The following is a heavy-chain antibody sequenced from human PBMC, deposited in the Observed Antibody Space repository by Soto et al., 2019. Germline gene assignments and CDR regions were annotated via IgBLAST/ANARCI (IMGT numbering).Heavy chain of an antibody. V-gene: IGHV3-74*01. J-gene: IGHJ4*02. CDR2: VNSDGSST. CDR1: GFTFSSYW. CDR3: AREAASGSNFDY. Sequence: GGSLRLSCAASGFTFSSYWMHWVRQAPGKGLVWVSRVNSDGSSTSYADSVKGRFTISRDNAKNTLYLQMNSLRAEDTAVYYCAREAASGSNFDYWGQGTLVTVSS. D-gene: IGHD1-26*01.